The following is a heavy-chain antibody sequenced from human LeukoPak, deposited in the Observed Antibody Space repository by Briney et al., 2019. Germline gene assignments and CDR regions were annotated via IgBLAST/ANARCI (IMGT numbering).Heavy chain of an antibody. Sequence: PSETLSLTCTVSGGSISSYYWSWIRQPPGKGLEWIGYIYYSGSTNYNPPLKSRVTISVDTSKNQFSLKLSSVTAADTAVYYCARVRAGAFDIWGQGTMVTVSS. V-gene: IGHV4-59*01. CDR2: IYYSGST. CDR1: GGSISSYY. J-gene: IGHJ3*02. CDR3: ARVRAGAFDI.